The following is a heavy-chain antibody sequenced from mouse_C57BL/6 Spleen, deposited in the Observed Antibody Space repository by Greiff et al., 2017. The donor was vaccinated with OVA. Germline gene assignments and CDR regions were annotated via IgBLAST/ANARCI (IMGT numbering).Heavy chain of an antibody. J-gene: IGHJ2*01. Sequence: QVQLQQPGAELVMPGASVKLSCKASGYTFPRYWMHWVKQRPGQGLEWIGEIVPSDSYTNYNHKFKGTSTLTVDKSSSTAYRPLSRRTSEDSSVYYCARSDGYYLYYFDYWGKGTTHTVSS. D-gene: IGHD2-3*01. CDR1: GYTFPRYW. V-gene: IGHV1-69*01. CDR3: ARSDGYYLYYFDY. CDR2: IVPSDSYT.